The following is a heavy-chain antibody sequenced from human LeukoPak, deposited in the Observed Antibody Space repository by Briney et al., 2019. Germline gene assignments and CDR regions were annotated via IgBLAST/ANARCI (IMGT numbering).Heavy chain of an antibody. CDR1: GLTYSNIW. CDR3: AKNGGHHGMDD. Sequence: QSGGSLRLSCAASGLTYSNIWMRWVRQAPGKGLEGVTNKKHFGSETQYVDSVKGRFTISRDHAKHLLYLQMNSLRAEDTAVYYCAKNGGHHGMDDWGQGTTVTVAS. V-gene: IGHV3-7*02. D-gene: IGHD3-10*01. J-gene: IGHJ6*02. CDR2: KKHFGSET.